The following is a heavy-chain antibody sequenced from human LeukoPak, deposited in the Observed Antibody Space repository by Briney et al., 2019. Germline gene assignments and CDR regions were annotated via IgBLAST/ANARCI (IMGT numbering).Heavy chain of an antibody. D-gene: IGHD1-26*01. CDR3: AKGHAPSGSYADY. CDR2: IYGSGDGT. V-gene: IGHV3-23*01. J-gene: IGHJ4*02. CDR1: GFTFSNYA. Sequence: PGGSLRLSCAASGFTFSNYAMTWVRRAPGKGLEWVSTIYGSGDGTYYADSVKGRFTISRDNSKNTLNVQMNSLRVEDTAVYYCAKGHAPSGSYADYWGQGTLVTVSS.